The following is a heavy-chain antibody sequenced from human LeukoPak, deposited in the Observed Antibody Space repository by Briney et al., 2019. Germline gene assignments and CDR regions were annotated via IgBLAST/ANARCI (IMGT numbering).Heavy chain of an antibody. D-gene: IGHD1-1*01. J-gene: IGHJ6*03. CDR1: GYTFTSHD. CDR2: MNSNSGYT. CDR3: ARAWKSLSDYYMDV. V-gene: IGHV1-8*01. Sequence: GASVKVSCKASGYTFTSHDINWVRQAPGQGLEWMGWMNSNSGYTGYAQNFQGRVTMTRTTSISTGYMELSSLRSEDTAVYYCARAWKSLSDYYMDVWGKGTTATVSS.